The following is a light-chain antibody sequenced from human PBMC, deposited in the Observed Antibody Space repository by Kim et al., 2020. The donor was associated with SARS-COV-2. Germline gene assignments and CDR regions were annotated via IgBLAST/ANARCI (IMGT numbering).Light chain of an antibody. V-gene: IGLV3-1*01. CDR3: QAWDSDIAI. Sequence: VSPGQTASITCAGGRLGDKYACWYQQKAGQSPILVIYQTDKRPSGIPARFSGSNSGNTATLTISGTQTMDEADYYCQAWDSDIAIFGTGTKVTVL. CDR1: RLGDKY. J-gene: IGLJ1*01. CDR2: QTD.